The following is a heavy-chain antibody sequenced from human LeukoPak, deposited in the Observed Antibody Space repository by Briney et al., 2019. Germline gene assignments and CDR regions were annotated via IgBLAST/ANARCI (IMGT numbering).Heavy chain of an antibody. CDR2: IYYSGST. CDR3: ARGTAAGSIYYYYYMDV. Sequence: SETLSLTCTVSGGSISSGGYYWSWIRQHPGKGLEWIGYIYYSGSTYYNPSLKSRVTISVDTSKNQFSLKLSSVTAADTAVYYCARGTAAGSIYYYYYMDVWGKGTTVTVSS. V-gene: IGHV4-31*03. J-gene: IGHJ6*03. CDR1: GGSISSGGYY. D-gene: IGHD6-13*01.